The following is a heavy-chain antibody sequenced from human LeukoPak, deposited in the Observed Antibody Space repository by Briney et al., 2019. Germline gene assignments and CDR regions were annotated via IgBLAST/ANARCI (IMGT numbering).Heavy chain of an antibody. CDR3: VTTLDSGIYGDAFDI. Sequence: GESLKIPCQGSGYSFTTHWIGWVRQMPGKGLEWMGIIYPGDSETRYSPSFQGQVTISADKSISTAYLQWSSLKASDTANYYCVTTLDSGIYGDAFDIWGQGTMVTVSS. CDR2: IYPGDSET. V-gene: IGHV5-51*01. CDR1: GYSFTTHW. J-gene: IGHJ3*02. D-gene: IGHD1-26*01.